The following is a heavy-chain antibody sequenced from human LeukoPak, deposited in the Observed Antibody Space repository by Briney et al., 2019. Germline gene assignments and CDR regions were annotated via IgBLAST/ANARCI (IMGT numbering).Heavy chain of an antibody. CDR3: AKLQGPSGIGLFFDY. Sequence: GGSLRLSCAASGFTFNDNAMSWVRQAPGKGLEWVSTISGSSDITYYADSVKGRFAISRDNSKNTLYLQMNSLRAEDTATYYCAKLQGPSGIGLFFDYWGQGTLVTVSS. D-gene: IGHD3-10*01. J-gene: IGHJ4*02. V-gene: IGHV3-23*01. CDR1: GFTFNDNA. CDR2: ISGSSDIT.